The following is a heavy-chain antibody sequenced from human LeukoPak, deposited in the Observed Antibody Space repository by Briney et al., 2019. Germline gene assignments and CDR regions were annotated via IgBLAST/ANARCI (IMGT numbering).Heavy chain of an antibody. D-gene: IGHD6-19*01. J-gene: IGHJ4*02. Sequence: PGGSLRLSCTASGFTFSSDEMNWVRQAPGKGLEWVAYISTTGTTIYYADSVKGRFTISRDNAKNSLYLQMNRLRADDTAVYYCARDLIAVAGTDYWGQGTLVTVSS. CDR2: ISTTGTTI. V-gene: IGHV3-48*03. CDR3: ARDLIAVAGTDY. CDR1: GFTFSSDE.